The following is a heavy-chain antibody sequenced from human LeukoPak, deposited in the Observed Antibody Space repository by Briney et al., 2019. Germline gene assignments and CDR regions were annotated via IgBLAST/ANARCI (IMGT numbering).Heavy chain of an antibody. CDR3: TREGGPMAVTTERYSFDQ. D-gene: IGHD4-17*01. Sequence: GRSLRLYCAASGFTFSNYGMHWVRKAPRKGLEWVAVVSNEGGVQYYADSVKGRFTISRDNSKNTLSLQMNSLRVDDTAVYYCTREGGPMAVTTERYSFDQWGQGTLVTVSS. J-gene: IGHJ4*02. CDR2: VSNEGGVQ. V-gene: IGHV3-30*03. CDR1: GFTFSNYG.